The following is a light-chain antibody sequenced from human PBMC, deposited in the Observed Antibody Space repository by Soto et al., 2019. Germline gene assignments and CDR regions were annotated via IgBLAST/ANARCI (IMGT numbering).Light chain of an antibody. J-gene: IGKJ4*01. CDR2: DAS. CDR1: QSITRW. Sequence: DIQMTPSPSTLSASVVDRVTITCRASQSITRWLAWYQQKPGEAPKLLIYDASSLESEVPSRFSGSGSGTEFTLTISSLQPDDFATYYCQQYNHYSGLTFGGGTKVDIK. CDR3: QQYNHYSGLT. V-gene: IGKV1-5*01.